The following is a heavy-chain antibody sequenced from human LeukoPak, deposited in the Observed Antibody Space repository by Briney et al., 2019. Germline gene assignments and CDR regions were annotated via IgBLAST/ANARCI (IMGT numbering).Heavy chain of an antibody. CDR1: GFTFSTYA. CDR3: TKGGGGSGVYYRCDN. V-gene: IGHV3-30*18. CDR2: ISSDGSNK. Sequence: GGSLRLSCAASGFTFSTYAMHWVRQAPGKGLEWMALISSDGSNKYYADSVEGRFTISRDNSRNTLYLEVNNVRADDTALYYCTKGGGGSGVYYRCDNWGQGTLVTVSS. J-gene: IGHJ4*02. D-gene: IGHD3-10*01.